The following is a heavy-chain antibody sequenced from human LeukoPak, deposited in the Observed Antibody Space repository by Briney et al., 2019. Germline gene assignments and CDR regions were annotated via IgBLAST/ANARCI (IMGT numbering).Heavy chain of an antibody. CDR1: GFTFSSYW. CDR3: ARDVFGGIAAAATEWFYYYYYNGMDV. D-gene: IGHD6-13*01. CDR2: IKQDGSEK. Sequence: GGSLRLSCAASGFTFSSYWMSWGRQAPGKGLEWVANIKQDGSEKYYVDSVKGRFTISRDNAKNSLYLQMNSLRAEDTAVYYCARDVFGGIAAAATEWFYYYYYNGMDVWGQGTTVTVSS. V-gene: IGHV3-7*01. J-gene: IGHJ6*02.